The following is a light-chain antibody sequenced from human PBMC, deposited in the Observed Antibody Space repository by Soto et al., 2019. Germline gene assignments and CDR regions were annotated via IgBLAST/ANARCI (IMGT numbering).Light chain of an antibody. Sequence: QSVLTQPPSASGSPGQSVTISCTGTSSDVGGYKYVSWYQQHPGKAPKVMIYEVSKRPSGVPNRFSGSKSGNTASLTVSGLQAEDEADYYCSSYAGSNNYVFGTGTRSPS. CDR3: SSYAGSNNYV. CDR1: SSDVGGYKY. V-gene: IGLV2-8*01. CDR2: EVS. J-gene: IGLJ1*01.